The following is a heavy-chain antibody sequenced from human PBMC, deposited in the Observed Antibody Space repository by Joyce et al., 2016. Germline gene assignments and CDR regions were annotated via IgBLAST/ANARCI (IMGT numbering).Heavy chain of an antibody. Sequence: EVQLLESGGGLVQPGGSLRLSCAASGFTFSSYAMSWVRQAPGKGLEWVSGVSGGGGKTYNADSVKGRFTISRDNSKNTLYLQMNSLRAEDTALYYCAKGGSRQWLVPDYWGQGTLVTVSS. CDR2: VSGGGGKT. CDR1: GFTFSSYA. CDR3: AKGGSRQWLVPDY. V-gene: IGHV3-23*01. D-gene: IGHD6-19*01. J-gene: IGHJ4*02.